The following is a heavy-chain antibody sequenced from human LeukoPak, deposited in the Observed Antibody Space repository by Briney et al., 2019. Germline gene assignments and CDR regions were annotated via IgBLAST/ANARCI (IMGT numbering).Heavy chain of an antibody. CDR2: ISGSGGST. CDR3: AKDSGGYSYGYDYFDY. Sequence: GGSLRLSCAASGFTFSSYAMSWVRQAPGKGLEWVSAISGSGGSTYYADSVKGRFTISRDNSKNTLYPQMNSLRAEDTAVYYCAKDSGGYSYGYDYFDYWGQGTLVTVSS. D-gene: IGHD5-18*01. J-gene: IGHJ4*02. V-gene: IGHV3-23*01. CDR1: GFTFSSYA.